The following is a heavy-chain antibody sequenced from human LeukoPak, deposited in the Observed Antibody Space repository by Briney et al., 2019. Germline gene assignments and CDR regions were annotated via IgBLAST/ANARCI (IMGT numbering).Heavy chain of an antibody. CDR2: IYYSGST. J-gene: IGHJ6*03. Sequence: SETLSLTCTVSGGSISSYYWSWIRQPPGKGLEWIGYIYYSGSTNYNPSLRSRVTISVDTSKNQFSLKLSSVTAADTAVYYCARSSEGRYYYDSSGFSYYYYMDVWGKGTTVTISS. D-gene: IGHD3-22*01. V-gene: IGHV4-59*01. CDR3: ARSSEGRYYYDSSGFSYYYYMDV. CDR1: GGSISSYY.